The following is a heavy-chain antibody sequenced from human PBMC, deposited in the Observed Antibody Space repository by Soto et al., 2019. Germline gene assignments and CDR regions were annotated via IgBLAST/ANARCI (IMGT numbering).Heavy chain of an antibody. CDR1: GFTFSSYS. Sequence: PGGSLRLSCAASGFTFSSYSMNWVRQAPGKGLEWVSAISSSGSCIYYADSVKGRFTISRDSSKSTLFLQMNSLRAEDTAVYYCAKDRATSTYYYYYGMDVWGQGTTVTVSS. J-gene: IGHJ6*02. CDR3: AKDRATSTYYYYYGMDV. V-gene: IGHV3-21*01. CDR2: ISSSGSCI. D-gene: IGHD2-15*01.